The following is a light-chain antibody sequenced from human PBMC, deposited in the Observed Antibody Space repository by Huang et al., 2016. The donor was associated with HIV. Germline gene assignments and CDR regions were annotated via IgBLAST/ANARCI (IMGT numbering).Light chain of an antibody. CDR1: QSLRNW. CDR2: QAF. V-gene: IGKV1-5*03. CDR3: QQYKSYPYT. Sequence: DIPMTQSPSTLSASVGDRITITCRASQSLRNWLAWYQQKPGKAPKLLIYQAFSLESGVPSSFSGSVSGTEFTLTVTSLQPDDFATYYCQQYKSYPYTFGQGTKVDI. J-gene: IGKJ2*01.